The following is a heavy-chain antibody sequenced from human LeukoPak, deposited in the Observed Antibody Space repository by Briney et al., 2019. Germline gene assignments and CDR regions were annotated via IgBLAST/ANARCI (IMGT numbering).Heavy chain of an antibody. CDR2: INPSGDST. V-gene: IGHV1-46*01. CDR1: GYTFTSNH. Sequence: ASVKVSCKASGYTFTSNHIHWVRQAPGQGLEWMGVINPSGDSTSYAPNFQGRVTVTRDTSTSTVYMELSSLRSEDTAVYYCALQGDGYNYNDYWGQGTLVTVSS. D-gene: IGHD5-24*01. J-gene: IGHJ4*02. CDR3: ALQGDGYNYNDY.